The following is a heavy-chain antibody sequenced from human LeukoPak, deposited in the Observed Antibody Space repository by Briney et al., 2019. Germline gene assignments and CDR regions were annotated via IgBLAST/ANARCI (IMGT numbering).Heavy chain of an antibody. V-gene: IGHV3-7*01. CDR1: GFTFSSYA. J-gene: IGHJ6*02. Sequence: GGSLRLSCAASGFTFSSYAMSWVRQAPGKGLEWVANIKQDGSEKYYVDSVKGRFTISRDNAKNSLYLQMNSLRAEDTAVYYCARAQKLDVWGQGTTVTVSS. CDR2: IKQDGSEK. CDR3: ARAQKLDV.